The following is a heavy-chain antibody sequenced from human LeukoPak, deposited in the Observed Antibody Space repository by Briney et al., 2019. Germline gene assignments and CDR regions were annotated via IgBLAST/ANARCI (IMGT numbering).Heavy chain of an antibody. D-gene: IGHD2-2*01. Sequence: ASVKVSCKASGYTFTGYYMHWVRQAPGQGLEWMGWINPNSGGTNYAQKFQGRVTMTRDTSISTAYMELSRLRSDDTAVYYCARGVEVRRPPQYYFDYWGQGTLVTVSS. CDR1: GYTFTGYY. J-gene: IGHJ4*02. CDR2: INPNSGGT. V-gene: IGHV1-2*02. CDR3: ARGVEVRRPPQYYFDY.